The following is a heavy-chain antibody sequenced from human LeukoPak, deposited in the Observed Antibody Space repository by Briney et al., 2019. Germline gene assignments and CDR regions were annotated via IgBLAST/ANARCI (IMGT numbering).Heavy chain of an antibody. J-gene: IGHJ4*02. V-gene: IGHV1-69*05. CDR2: IIPIFGTA. CDR1: GGTFSSYA. CDR3: ASSGLLELQAFDY. Sequence: GASVKVSCKASGGTFSSYAISWVRQAPGQGLEWMGGIIPIFGTANYAQKFQGRVTITTDESTSTAYMELSSLRSEDTAVYYCASSGLLELQAFDYWGQGTLVTVSS. D-gene: IGHD1-7*01.